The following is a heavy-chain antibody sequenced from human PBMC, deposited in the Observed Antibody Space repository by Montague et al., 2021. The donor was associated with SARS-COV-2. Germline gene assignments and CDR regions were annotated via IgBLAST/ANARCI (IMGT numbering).Heavy chain of an antibody. D-gene: IGHD3-9*01. CDR2: IYYTANT. Sequence: SETLSLTCTVSGGSIISTTSNWGWIRQPPGKGLEWIGSIYYTANTYYTPSLKTRVTISVDTSKNQFSLRLRSVTAADTAVYYCARGLLRYGWFDPWGQGTLVTVSS. CDR1: GGSIISTTSN. J-gene: IGHJ5*02. V-gene: IGHV4-39*01. CDR3: ARGLLRYGWFDP.